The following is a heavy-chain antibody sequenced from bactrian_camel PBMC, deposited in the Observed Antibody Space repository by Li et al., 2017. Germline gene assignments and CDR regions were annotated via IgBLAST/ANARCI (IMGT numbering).Heavy chain of an antibody. D-gene: IGHD7*01. CDR3: AARELVAGTGRWAWCPALRPAYNY. V-gene: IGHV3S55*01. CDR2: LASYGTT. Sequence: HVQLVESGGGSVQAGGSLTLSCTGSGFSFDDADMGWYRQGSGSECKLVSALASYGTTYYTDSVKGRFTISQDNGKNTLSLEMNSLKPEDTAMYFCAARELVAGTGRWAWCPALRPAYNYWGQGAQVT. CDR1: GFSFDDAD. J-gene: IGHJ4*01.